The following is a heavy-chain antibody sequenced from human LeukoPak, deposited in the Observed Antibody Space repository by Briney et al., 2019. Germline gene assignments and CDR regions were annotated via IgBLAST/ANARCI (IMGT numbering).Heavy chain of an antibody. V-gene: IGHV3-66*02. J-gene: IGHJ4*02. CDR1: GFTVSSNY. CDR3: AKTWEPKFGFDY. Sequence: PGGSLRLSCAASGFTVSSNYMNWVRQAPGKGLEWVSVVYSGGSTYYADSVKGRFTISRDNSKNTLYLQMNSLRAEDTAVYYCAKTWEPKFGFDYWGQGTLVTVSS. CDR2: VYSGGST. D-gene: IGHD1-26*01.